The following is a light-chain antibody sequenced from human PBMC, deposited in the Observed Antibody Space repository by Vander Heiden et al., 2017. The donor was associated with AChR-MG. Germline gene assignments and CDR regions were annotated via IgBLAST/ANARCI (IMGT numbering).Light chain of an antibody. V-gene: IGLV5-45*02. Sequence: QAALTPPSSLSASPGAPVGLPCTLRSGINVGPSRTYSYQQKPRTPPPSLLGNQADPNKQQASGVPGRFSGSKDASANAVIFLVAGLQAEDEADYYCMNWCSNSWVFGGGTKLTVL. J-gene: IGLJ3*02. CDR1: SGINVGPSR. CDR3: MNWCSNSWV. CDR2: NQADPNK.